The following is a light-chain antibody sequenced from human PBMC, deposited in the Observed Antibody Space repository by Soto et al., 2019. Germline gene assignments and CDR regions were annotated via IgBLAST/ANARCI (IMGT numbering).Light chain of an antibody. Sequence: QSVLPQPHSASGTPEQRGTISCSGRSSKIGSNYVYWYQQLPGTAPKLLIYSNNQRPSGVPDRFSGSKSGTSASLAISGLRSEDDADYYCAAWDDSLSVVVFGGGTKLTVL. CDR1: SSKIGSNY. CDR2: SNN. J-gene: IGLJ2*01. V-gene: IGLV1-47*02. CDR3: AAWDDSLSVVV.